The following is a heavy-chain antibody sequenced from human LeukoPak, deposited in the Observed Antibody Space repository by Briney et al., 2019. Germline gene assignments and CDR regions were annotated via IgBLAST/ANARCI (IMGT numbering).Heavy chain of an antibody. D-gene: IGHD6-13*01. V-gene: IGHV4-38-2*01. J-gene: IGHJ3*02. CDR1: GYSISSGYY. Sequence: SETLSLTCAVSGYSISSGYYWGWIRQPPVKGLEWIGSIYHSGSTYYNPSLKSRVTISVDTSKNQFSLKLSSVTAADTAVYYCARHPLGSSWYEGAFDIWGQGTMVTVSS. CDR2: IYHSGST. CDR3: ARHPLGSSWYEGAFDI.